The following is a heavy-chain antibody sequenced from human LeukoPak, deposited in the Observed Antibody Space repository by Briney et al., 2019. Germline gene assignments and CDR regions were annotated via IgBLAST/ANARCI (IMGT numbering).Heavy chain of an antibody. D-gene: IGHD5-18*01. V-gene: IGHV4-61*01. CDR3: ARSRGYSYGSGDDAFDI. J-gene: IGHJ3*02. CDR1: GGSVSNSLYY. CDR2: IYYSGST. Sequence: PSETLSLTCTVSGGSVSNSLYYWSWIRQPPGKGLEWIGYIYYSGSTNYNPSLKSRVTISVDTSKNQFSLKLSSVTAADTAVYYCARSRGYSYGSGDDAFDIWGQGTMVTVSS.